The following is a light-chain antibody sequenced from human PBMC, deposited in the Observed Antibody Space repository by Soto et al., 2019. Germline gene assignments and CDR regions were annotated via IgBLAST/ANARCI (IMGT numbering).Light chain of an antibody. V-gene: IGKV2-24*01. CDR3: MQATQLRT. Sequence: EIVLTQTPLLSPVTLGQPASISCRSSRSLVASDGNAYLTWLHQRPGQPPSPLIYKVSHRLSGVPDRFSGSGAGTDFTLHISRVEAEDVGTYFCMQATQLRTFGQGTRLEIK. J-gene: IGKJ5*01. CDR2: KVS. CDR1: RSLVASDGNAY.